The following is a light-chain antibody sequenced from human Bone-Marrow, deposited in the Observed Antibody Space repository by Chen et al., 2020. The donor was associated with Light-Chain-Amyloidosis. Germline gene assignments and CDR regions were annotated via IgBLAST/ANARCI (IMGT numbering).Light chain of an antibody. Sequence: QSALTQPASVSGSPGQSITISCTGTSRDVGGDNHVSWYQQHPDKAPKLMIYEVTNRPSWVPDRFSGSKSDNTPSLTISGLQTEAEADYFCSSYTITNPLVFGSGTRVTVL. J-gene: IGLJ1*01. CDR3: SSYTITNPLV. CDR1: SRDVGGDNH. V-gene: IGLV2-14*01. CDR2: EVT.